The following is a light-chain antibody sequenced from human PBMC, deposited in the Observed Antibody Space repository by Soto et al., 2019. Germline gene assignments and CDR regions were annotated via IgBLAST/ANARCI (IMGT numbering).Light chain of an antibody. CDR3: TSYRRGPMYV. Sequence: QSALTQPASVSGSPGQSITISCTGISADGSSSNFVSWYQHRPGKAPSLILYDVSHRPSGVSNRFSGSKAGDTASLTISGLQLEDEADYYCTSYRRGPMYVFGTGTKLTVL. J-gene: IGLJ1*01. CDR1: SADGSSSNF. V-gene: IGLV2-14*03. CDR2: DVS.